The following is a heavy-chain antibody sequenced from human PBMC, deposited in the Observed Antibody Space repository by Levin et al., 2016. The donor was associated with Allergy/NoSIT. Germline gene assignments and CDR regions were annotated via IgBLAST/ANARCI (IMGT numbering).Heavy chain of an antibody. V-gene: IGHV4-34*01. Sequence: SETLSLTCAVYGGSFSGYYWSWIRQPPGKGLEWIGEINHSGSTNYNPSLKSRVTISVDTSKNQFSLKLSSVTAADTAVYYCARRCSSTSCHLRRRGFDPWGQGTLVTVSS. J-gene: IGHJ5*02. CDR3: ARRCSSTSCHLRRRGFDP. D-gene: IGHD2-2*01. CDR1: GGSFSGYY. CDR2: INHSGST.